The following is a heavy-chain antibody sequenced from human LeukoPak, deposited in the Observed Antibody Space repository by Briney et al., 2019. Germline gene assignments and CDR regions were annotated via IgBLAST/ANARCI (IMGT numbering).Heavy chain of an antibody. D-gene: IGHD6-19*01. Sequence: GGSLRLSCAASGFTFSSYAMHWVRQSPGKGLEWVAVISYDGSNKYYADSVKGRFTISRDNSKNTLYLQMNSLRAEDTAVYYCARVWYSSGWYDYYGMDVWGQGTTVTVSS. V-gene: IGHV3-30-3*01. CDR2: ISYDGSNK. CDR3: ARVWYSSGWYDYYGMDV. J-gene: IGHJ6*02. CDR1: GFTFSSYA.